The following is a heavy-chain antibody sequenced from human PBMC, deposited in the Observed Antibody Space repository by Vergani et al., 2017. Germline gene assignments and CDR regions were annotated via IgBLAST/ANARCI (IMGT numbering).Heavy chain of an antibody. V-gene: IGHV1-69-2*01. Sequence: EVQLVQSGAEVKKPGATMKISCKVSGYTFTDHYMHWVKQAPGKGLEWMGLVDPEDGETIYAEKFKGRVTIAADTSTDTAHLELSSLRSEDTAVYYCATPQTVTTFGMEVWGQGTTVIGSS. D-gene: IGHD4-17*01. CDR2: VDPEDGET. J-gene: IGHJ6*02. CDR3: ATPQTVTTFGMEV. CDR1: GYTFTDHY.